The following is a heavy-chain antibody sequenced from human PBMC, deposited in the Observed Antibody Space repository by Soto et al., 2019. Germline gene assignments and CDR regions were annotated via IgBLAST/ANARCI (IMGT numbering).Heavy chain of an antibody. CDR2: IYYSGST. CDR3: ARADCGGQCPSDY. Sequence: NPSETLSLTCTVSGGSISSSSYYWGWIRQPPGKGLEWIGSIYYSGSTYYNPSLKSRVTISVDTSKNQFSLKLSSVTAADTAVYYCARADCGGQCPSDYWGQGTLVTVSS. V-gene: IGHV4-39*01. CDR1: GGSISSSSYY. J-gene: IGHJ4*02. D-gene: IGHD2-21*01.